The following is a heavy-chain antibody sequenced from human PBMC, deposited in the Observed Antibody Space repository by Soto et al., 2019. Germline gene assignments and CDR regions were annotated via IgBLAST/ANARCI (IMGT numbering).Heavy chain of an antibody. V-gene: IGHV3-74*01. Sequence: EMQLVESGGDLVQPGGSLRLSCAASKFSFSGYWPHWVRQPPGKGLMWVSRINPDGSRTTYADSVKGRFTISRDNAKNTLFLQMNSLRAEDTAVYYCARVASGSYDWFDPWGQGTLVTVSS. D-gene: IGHD1-26*01. CDR1: KFSFSGYW. CDR2: INPDGSRT. CDR3: ARVASGSYDWFDP. J-gene: IGHJ5*02.